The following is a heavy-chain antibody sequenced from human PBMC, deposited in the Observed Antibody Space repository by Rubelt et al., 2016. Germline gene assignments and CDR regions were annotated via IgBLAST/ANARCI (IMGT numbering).Heavy chain of an antibody. V-gene: IGHV1-18*01. J-gene: IGHJ4*02. CDR1: GYSFKRYA. Sequence: QVQLVQSGAEVKEPGASIKVSCKTSGYSFKRYAISWVRQAPGQGLEWMGGISTYNGDKRYAKNFQGRVTMTTDTSTSTAYMELRGLRSDDTAVYSCARDPSNTSGFHAYFDYWGQGTLVTVSS. D-gene: IGHD3-22*01. CDR2: ISTYNGDK. CDR3: ARDPSNTSGFHAYFDY.